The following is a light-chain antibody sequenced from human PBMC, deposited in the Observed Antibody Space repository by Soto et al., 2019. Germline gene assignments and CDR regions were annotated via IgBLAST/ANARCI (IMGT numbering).Light chain of an antibody. V-gene: IGKV3-15*01. CDR3: QQYNNWPPWT. Sequence: EIVMTQSPATLSVSPGERATLSCRASQSVSTKLAWFQQRPGQAPRLLIFGASTRATGIPARFSGSGSGTDFTLTIRSLQSEDFAVYYCQQYNNWPPWTFGQGTKVEIK. CDR1: QSVSTK. J-gene: IGKJ1*01. CDR2: GAS.